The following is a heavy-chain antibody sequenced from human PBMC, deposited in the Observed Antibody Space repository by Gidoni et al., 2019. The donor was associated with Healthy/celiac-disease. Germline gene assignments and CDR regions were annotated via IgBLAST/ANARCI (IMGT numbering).Heavy chain of an antibody. CDR3: ARGGIAVAGTGFDP. J-gene: IGHJ5*02. D-gene: IGHD6-19*01. CDR1: GYTFTSSD. Sequence: QVQLVQSGAELKKPGASVKVSCKASGYTFTSSDINWGRQANGQGREWMGWMNPNSGNTGYAQKFQGRDTMTRNTSISTAYMELSSLRSEDTAVYYCARGGIAVAGTGFDPWGQGTLVTVSS. V-gene: IGHV1-8*01. CDR2: MNPNSGNT.